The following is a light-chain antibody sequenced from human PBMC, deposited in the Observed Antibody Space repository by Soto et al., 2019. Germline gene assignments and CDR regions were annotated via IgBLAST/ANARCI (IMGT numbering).Light chain of an antibody. CDR2: GAS. J-gene: IGKJ4*01. V-gene: IGKV3-15*01. CDR3: QQYGNWPPLT. Sequence: VMTQSPATLSASPGERVTLSCRASQNINTNLVWYQHKPGQAPRVLLFGASSRARGVPARFSCSGSGTDFTLTISSLQSEDFAIYYCQQYGNWPPLTFGGGTKLGIK. CDR1: QNINTN.